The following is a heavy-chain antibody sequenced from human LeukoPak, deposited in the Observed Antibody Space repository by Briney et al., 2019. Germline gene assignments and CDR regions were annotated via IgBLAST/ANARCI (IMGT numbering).Heavy chain of an antibody. CDR3: AKDSLRTVPKASFDS. CDR1: GFSFSSYN. Sequence: PGGSLRLSCEASGFSFSSYNMDWVRQTPGKGLEWVSGISGSGGSTYYADSVKGRFTISRDNSKNTLFLQMNSLRAEDRAVYYCAKDSLRTVPKASFDSWGQGTLVTVSS. V-gene: IGHV3-23*01. D-gene: IGHD2-2*01. CDR2: ISGSGGST. J-gene: IGHJ4*02.